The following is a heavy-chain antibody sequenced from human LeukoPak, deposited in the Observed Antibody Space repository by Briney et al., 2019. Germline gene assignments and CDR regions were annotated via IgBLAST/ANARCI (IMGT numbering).Heavy chain of an antibody. CDR3: ARVRTEFYCSGGSCYSLLSWFDP. CDR1: GYTFTSYG. V-gene: IGHV1-18*01. Sequence: ASVKVSCKASGYTFTSYGISWVRQAPGQGLEWMGWISAYNGNTNYAQKLQGRVTMTTDTSTSTAYMELRSLRSDDTAVYYCARVRTEFYCSGGSCYSLLSWFDPWGQGTLVTVS. CDR2: ISAYNGNT. D-gene: IGHD2-15*01. J-gene: IGHJ5*02.